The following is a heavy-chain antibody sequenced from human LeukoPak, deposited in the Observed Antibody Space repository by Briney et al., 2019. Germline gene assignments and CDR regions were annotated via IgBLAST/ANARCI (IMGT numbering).Heavy chain of an antibody. CDR3: ARVIVVVGTPTYLDY. CDR1: GYTFTSYG. V-gene: IGHV1-18*01. J-gene: IGHJ4*02. D-gene: IGHD2-15*01. Sequence: GASVKVSCKASGYTFTSYGISWVRQAPGQGLEWMGWISPYNGNTNYLQKLQGRVTMTTDTSTSTAYMELRSLRSDDTAVYYCARVIVVVGTPTYLDYWGQGTLVTVSS. CDR2: ISPYNGNT.